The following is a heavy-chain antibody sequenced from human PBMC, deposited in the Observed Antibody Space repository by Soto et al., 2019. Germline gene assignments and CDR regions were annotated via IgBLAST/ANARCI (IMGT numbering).Heavy chain of an antibody. Sequence: SETLSLTCTVSGGSVSSGSYYWSWIRQPPGKGLEWIGYIYYSGSTNYNPSLKSRVTISVDTSKNQFSLKLSSVTAADTAVYYCARDRDVVVPAAMMNYYYYGMDVWGQGTTVTVSS. CDR1: GGSVSSGSYY. V-gene: IGHV4-61*01. D-gene: IGHD2-2*01. CDR3: ARDRDVVVPAAMMNYYYYGMDV. J-gene: IGHJ6*02. CDR2: IYYSGST.